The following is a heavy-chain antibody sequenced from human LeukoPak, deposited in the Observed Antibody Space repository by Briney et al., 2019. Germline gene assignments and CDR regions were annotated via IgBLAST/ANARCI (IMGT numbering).Heavy chain of an antibody. CDR3: ARGLWKTMIRGVIVTDY. V-gene: IGHV4-59*01. Sequence: PSETLSLTCTVSGGPISSYCWSWIRQPPGKGLEWIGYFCYSGSTNYNPSLKSRVTISVDTSKNQFSLKLTSVTAADTAVYFCARGLWKTMIRGVIVTDYWGQGTLVTVSS. CDR1: GGPISSYC. CDR2: FCYSGST. J-gene: IGHJ4*02. D-gene: IGHD3-10*01.